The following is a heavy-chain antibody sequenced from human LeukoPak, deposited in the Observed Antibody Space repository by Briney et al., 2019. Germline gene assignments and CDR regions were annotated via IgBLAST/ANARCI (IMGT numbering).Heavy chain of an antibody. CDR3: ARAGYLVREKRFDAFDI. V-gene: IGHV1-2*04. CDR2: INPNSGGT. D-gene: IGHD3-9*01. CDR1: GYTFTGYY. J-gene: IGHJ3*02. Sequence: VSVKVSCKASGYTFTGYYMHWVRQAPGQGLEWMGWINPNSGGTNYAQKFQGWVTMTRDTSISTAYMELSRLRSDDTAVYYCARAGYLVREKRFDAFDIWGQGTMVTVSS.